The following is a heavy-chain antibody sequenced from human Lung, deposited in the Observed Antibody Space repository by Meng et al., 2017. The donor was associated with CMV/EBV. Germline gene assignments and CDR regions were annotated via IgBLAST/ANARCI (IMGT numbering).Heavy chain of an antibody. CDR2: INPNSGGT. D-gene: IGHD2-2*01. J-gene: IGHJ5*02. V-gene: IGHV1-2*02. Sequence: KASGYTFTGYYMHWVRQAPGQGLEWMGWINPNSGGTNYAQKFQGRVTMTRDTSISTAYMELSRLRSDDTAVYYCAREGGSTADWFDLWGQGTLVTVSS. CDR1: GYTFTGYY. CDR3: AREGGSTADWFDL.